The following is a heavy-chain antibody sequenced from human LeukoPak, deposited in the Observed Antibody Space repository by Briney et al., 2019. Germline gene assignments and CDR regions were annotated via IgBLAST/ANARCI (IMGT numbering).Heavy chain of an antibody. J-gene: IGHJ4*02. V-gene: IGHV3-15*01. CDR1: GFTFTNAW. CDR2: VKGKSDGGTI. Sequence: PGGSLRLSCAASGFTFTNAWMSGVRQAPGKGVEWVGRVKGKSDGGTIDYAAPVKGRFTISRDDSKTMVSLQMNSLESGDTAVYYCTTDRAISGLPIFGYWGQGTPVTVSS. D-gene: IGHD3-3*01. CDR3: TTDRAISGLPIFGY.